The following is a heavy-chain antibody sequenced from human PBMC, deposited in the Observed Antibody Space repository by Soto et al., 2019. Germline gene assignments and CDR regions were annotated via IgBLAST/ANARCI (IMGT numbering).Heavy chain of an antibody. V-gene: IGHV4-34*01. CDR2: ITHSGST. D-gene: IGHD6-13*01. CDR3: AGEKQQLVRYFDY. CDR1: GGSFSGYY. Sequence: QVQLQQWGAGLLKPSETLSRTCAVYGGSFSGYYWSWIRQPPGKGLEWIGEITHSGSTNYNPSLKSRVTISVDTSKNQFSLKLSSVTAADTAVYYCAGEKQQLVRYFDYWGQGTLVTVSS. J-gene: IGHJ4*02.